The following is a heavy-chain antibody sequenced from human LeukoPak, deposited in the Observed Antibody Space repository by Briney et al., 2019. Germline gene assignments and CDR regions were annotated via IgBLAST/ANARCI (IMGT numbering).Heavy chain of an antibody. CDR3: TTAVYSSGLDY. Sequence: GGSLRLSCAASGFTFNNAWMSWVRQAPGKGLEWVGRIKSKTDGGTTDDAAPVKDRFTISRDDSKNTLYLQMNSVKTEDTAVYYCTTAVYSSGLDYWGQGTLVTVSS. V-gene: IGHV3-15*01. CDR2: IKSKTDGGTT. D-gene: IGHD6-19*01. J-gene: IGHJ4*02. CDR1: GFTFNNAW.